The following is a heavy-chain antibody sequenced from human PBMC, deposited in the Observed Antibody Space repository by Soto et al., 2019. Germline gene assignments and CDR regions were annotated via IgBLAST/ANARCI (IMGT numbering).Heavy chain of an antibody. Sequence: SVKVSCKASGGTFSSYAIGWVRQAPGQGLEWMGGIIPIFGTANYAQKFQGRVTITADKSTSTAYMELSSLRSEDTAVYYCARGSNSEMATIKPYYYYGMDVWGQGTTVT. J-gene: IGHJ6*02. CDR2: IIPIFGTA. CDR3: ARGSNSEMATIKPYYYYGMDV. CDR1: GGTFSSYA. D-gene: IGHD5-12*01. V-gene: IGHV1-69*06.